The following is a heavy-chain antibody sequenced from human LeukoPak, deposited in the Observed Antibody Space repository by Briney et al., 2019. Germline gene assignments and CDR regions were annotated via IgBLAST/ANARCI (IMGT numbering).Heavy chain of an antibody. D-gene: IGHD1-1*01. V-gene: IGHV1-24*01. CDR3: ATAAVPFERGSYYFDY. J-gene: IGHJ4*02. Sequence: ASVTVSCKVSGYTLTELSMHWVRQAPGKGLEWMGGFDPEDGETIYAQKSQGRVTMTEDTSTDTAYMELSSLRSEDTAVYYCATAAVPFERGSYYFDYWGQGTLVTVSS. CDR1: GYTLTELS. CDR2: FDPEDGET.